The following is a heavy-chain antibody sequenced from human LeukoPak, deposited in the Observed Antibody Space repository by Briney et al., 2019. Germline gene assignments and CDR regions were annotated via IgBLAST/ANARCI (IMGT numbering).Heavy chain of an antibody. CDR2: IYYSGST. CDR3: ASSYSGSYSPLDI. CDR1: GGSISSYY. Sequence: SETLSLTCTVSGGSISSYYWSWIRQPPGKGLEWIGYIYYSGSTNYNPSLKSRVTISVDTSKNQFSLKLSSVTAADTAVCYCASSYSGSYSPLDIWGQGTMVTVSS. V-gene: IGHV4-59*01. D-gene: IGHD1-26*01. J-gene: IGHJ3*02.